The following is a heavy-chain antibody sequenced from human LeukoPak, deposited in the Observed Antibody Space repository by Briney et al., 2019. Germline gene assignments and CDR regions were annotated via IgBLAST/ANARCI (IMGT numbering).Heavy chain of an antibody. V-gene: IGHV1-69*04. Sequence: SVKVSCKASGGTFSSYAISWVRQAPGQGLEWMGRIIPILGIANYAQKFQGRVTITADKSTSTAYMELSSLRSEDTAVYYCARGLDPPGERYGMDVWGQGTTVTVSS. J-gene: IGHJ6*02. CDR3: ARGLDPPGERYGMDV. CDR2: IIPILGIA. D-gene: IGHD3-16*01. CDR1: GGTFSSYA.